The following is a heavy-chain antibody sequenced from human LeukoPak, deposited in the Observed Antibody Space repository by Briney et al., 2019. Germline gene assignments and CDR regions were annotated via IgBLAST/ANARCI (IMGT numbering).Heavy chain of an antibody. CDR3: ARGGLTAACDC. V-gene: IGHV3-74*01. D-gene: IGHD6-13*01. CDR2: INGDGTTT. Sequence: GGSLRLSCAASGFTFSSHWMCWVRQAPGKGPVWVSLINGDGTTTTCADSVKGRFTISRDNAKNTLYLQMNSLRAEDTAVYYCARGGLTAACDCWGQGTLVTVSS. J-gene: IGHJ4*02. CDR1: GFTFSSHW.